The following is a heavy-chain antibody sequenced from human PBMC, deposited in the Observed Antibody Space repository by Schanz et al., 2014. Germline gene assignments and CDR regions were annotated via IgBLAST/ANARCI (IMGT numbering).Heavy chain of an antibody. Sequence: QVQLVQSGGEVKTPGASATPSCKASGYTFTRSGISWVRQAPGQGLEWMGWIGGSDGNTNFAQKFQGRVTMTTDTSTSTVYMELRSLTSDDSAVYYCARDRDQWDGNYLDYWGQGTLVTVSS. D-gene: IGHD1-26*01. V-gene: IGHV1-18*01. CDR2: IGGSDGNT. CDR1: GYTFTRSG. CDR3: ARDRDQWDGNYLDY. J-gene: IGHJ4*02.